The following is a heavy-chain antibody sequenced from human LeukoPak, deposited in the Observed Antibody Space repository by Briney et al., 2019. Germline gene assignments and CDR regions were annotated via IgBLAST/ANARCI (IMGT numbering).Heavy chain of an antibody. Sequence: GSSVKVSCKASGGTFSSYAISWVRQAPGQGLEWMGRIIPILGIANYAQKFQGRVTITADKSTSTAYMELSSLRSEDTAVYYCASIAVAANTGVFDYWGQGTLVTVSS. CDR2: IIPILGIA. CDR3: ASIAVAANTGVFDY. D-gene: IGHD6-19*01. CDR1: GGTFSSYA. V-gene: IGHV1-69*04. J-gene: IGHJ4*02.